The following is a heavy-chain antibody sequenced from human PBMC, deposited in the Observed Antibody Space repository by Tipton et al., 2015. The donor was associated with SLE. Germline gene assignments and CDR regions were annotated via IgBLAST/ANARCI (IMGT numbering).Heavy chain of an antibody. Sequence: SLRLSCEASGFTFSIYSMNWVRQAPGKGLEWVSLIFGGRSTTTSYADSVKGRFTVSRDKSNTLYLDMNSLRSEDTAVYYCVRTYGELTPAYYGLGYWGQGTLVTVSS. V-gene: IGHV3-23*03. CDR3: VRTYGELTPAYYGLGY. J-gene: IGHJ1*01. CDR1: GFTFSIYS. D-gene: IGHD3-16*01. CDR2: IFGGRSTTT.